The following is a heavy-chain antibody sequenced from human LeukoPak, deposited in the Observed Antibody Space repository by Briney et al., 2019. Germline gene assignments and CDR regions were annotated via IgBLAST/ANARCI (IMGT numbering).Heavy chain of an antibody. CDR2: INPNSGGT. V-gene: IGHV1-2*02. Sequence: ASVKVSCKASGYTFTGYYMHWVRQAPGQGLEWMGWINPNSGGTSYAQNFQGRVTMTRDTSISTAYMELSRLRSDDTAVYYCARDPGGNPSRYWGQGTLVTVSS. CDR1: GYTFTGYY. CDR3: ARDPGGNPSRY. D-gene: IGHD4-23*01. J-gene: IGHJ4*02.